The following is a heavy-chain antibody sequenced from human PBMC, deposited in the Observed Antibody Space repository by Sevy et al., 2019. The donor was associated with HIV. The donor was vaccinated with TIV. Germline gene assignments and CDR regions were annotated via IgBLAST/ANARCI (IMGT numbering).Heavy chain of an antibody. V-gene: IGHV3-30*04. D-gene: IGHD2-2*01. CDR3: ARDPNKYGESPLDY. CDR1: GFTFSSYA. CDR2: ISYDGSNK. Sequence: LRLSCAASGFTFSSYAMHWVRQAPGKGLEWVAVISYDGSNKYYADSVKGRFTISRDNSKNTLYLQMNSLRAEDTAVYYCARDPNKYGESPLDYWGQGTLVTVSS. J-gene: IGHJ4*02.